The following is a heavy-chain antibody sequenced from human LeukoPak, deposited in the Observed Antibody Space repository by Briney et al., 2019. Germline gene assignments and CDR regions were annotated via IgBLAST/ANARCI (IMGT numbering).Heavy chain of an antibody. V-gene: IGHV4-34*01. Sequence: SETLSLTCAVYGGSFSGYYWSWIRQPPGKGLEWIGEINHSGSTNYNPSLKSRVTISVDTSKNQFSLRLSSVTAADTAVYYCARGLIAVAGTPTSYYYYYYMDVWGKGTTVTVSS. CDR2: INHSGST. CDR3: ARGLIAVAGTPTSYYYYYYMDV. CDR1: GGSFSGYY. D-gene: IGHD6-19*01. J-gene: IGHJ6*03.